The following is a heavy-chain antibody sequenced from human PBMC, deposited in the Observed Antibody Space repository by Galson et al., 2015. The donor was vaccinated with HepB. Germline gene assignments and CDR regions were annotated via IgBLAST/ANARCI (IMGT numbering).Heavy chain of an antibody. J-gene: IGHJ4*02. D-gene: IGHD2-2*01. CDR3: AKDGPSYCSSTTCREKYYFDY. Sequence: SLRLSCAASGFTFSSYGMHWVRQAPGKGLEWVAVISYDGSNKYYADSVKGRFTISRDNSKNKLYLQMNSLRAEDTAVYYCAKDGPSYCSSTTCREKYYFDYWGQGTLVTVSS. CDR2: ISYDGSNK. V-gene: IGHV3-30*18. CDR1: GFTFSSYG.